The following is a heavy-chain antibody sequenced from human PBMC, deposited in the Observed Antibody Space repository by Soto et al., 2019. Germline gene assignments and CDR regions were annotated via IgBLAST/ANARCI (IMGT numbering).Heavy chain of an antibody. CDR2: SKNKADSYTT. D-gene: IGHD3-16*01. CDR1: GFTFSDHY. J-gene: IGHJ4*02. Sequence: EVQLVESGGGLVQPGGSLRLSCAASGFTFSDHYMDWVRQAPGKGLEWVGRSKNKADSYTTEYAASVKGRFTISRDGSKTSLFLQMNSLKTEDTAVYYCTVWGSANEFGAAWGQGILVTVSS. CDR3: TVWGSANEFGAA. V-gene: IGHV3-72*01.